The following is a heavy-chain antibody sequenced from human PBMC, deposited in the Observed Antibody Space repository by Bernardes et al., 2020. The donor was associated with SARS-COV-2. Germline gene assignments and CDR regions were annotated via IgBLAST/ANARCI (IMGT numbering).Heavy chain of an antibody. J-gene: IGHJ4*02. CDR1: GFTFSSYS. Sequence: GGSLRLSCAASGFTFSSYSMHWVRQAPGKGLEWVSYISASSSYTHYADSVKGRFTISRDNAKNSLYLQMNSLRAEDTAVYYCARHLYGDSDYWGQGTLVTVSS. CDR3: ARHLYGDSDY. D-gene: IGHD4-17*01. V-gene: IGHV3-21*01. CDR2: ISASSSYT.